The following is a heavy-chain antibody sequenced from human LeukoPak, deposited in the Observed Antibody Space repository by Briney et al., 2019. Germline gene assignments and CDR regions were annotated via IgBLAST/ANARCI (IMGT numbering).Heavy chain of an antibody. D-gene: IGHD3-3*01. J-gene: IGHJ4*02. CDR1: GGSISSHY. V-gene: IGHV4-59*11. CDR2: IYYSGST. Sequence: SETLSLTCTVSGGSISSHYWSWIRQPPGKGLGWIGYIYYSGSTNYNPSLKSRVTISVGTSKNQFSLKLSSVTAADTAVYYCAISGYYDFWSGYSIDYWGQGTLVTVSS. CDR3: AISGYYDFWSGYSIDY.